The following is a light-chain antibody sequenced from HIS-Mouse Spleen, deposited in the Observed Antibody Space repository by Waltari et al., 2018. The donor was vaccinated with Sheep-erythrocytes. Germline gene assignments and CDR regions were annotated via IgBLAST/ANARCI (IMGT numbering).Light chain of an antibody. CDR2: AVS. J-gene: IGLJ1*01. Sequence: QSALTQPRSVSGSPGQSVTISCTGTSSDVGGYNYVSWYQQHPGKAPQLMIYAVSKRPSRVPGPFAGSKSGNTASLTISGLQAEDEADYSCCSYAGSYNHVFATGTKVTVL. CDR3: CSYAGSYNHV. V-gene: IGLV2-11*01. CDR1: SSDVGGYNY.